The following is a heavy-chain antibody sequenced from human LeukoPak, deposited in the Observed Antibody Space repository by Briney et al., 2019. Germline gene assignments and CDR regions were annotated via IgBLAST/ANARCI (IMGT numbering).Heavy chain of an antibody. CDR3: GRQTSSSCYSGISS. V-gene: IGHV3-23*01. CDR1: GFTFSSYA. D-gene: IGHD3-22*01. Sequence: GGSLRLSCTASGFTFSSYAMTWVRQAPGKGLEWVSVISGSGGSTFYADSVKGRFTISRDDSKNTLYLQMNSLRVEDTAVYYCGRQTSSSCYSGISSWGQGALVSVSS. J-gene: IGHJ4*02. CDR2: ISGSGGST.